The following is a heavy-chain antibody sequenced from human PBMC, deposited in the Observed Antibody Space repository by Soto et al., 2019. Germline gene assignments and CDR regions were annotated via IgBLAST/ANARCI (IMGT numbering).Heavy chain of an antibody. D-gene: IGHD2-15*01. CDR1: GGSFSGYY. V-gene: IGHV4-34*01. J-gene: IGHJ6*03. CDR3: AITRGGSDYYYYYMDV. Sequence: QVQLQQWGAGLLKPSEPLSLTCAVYGGSFSGYYWSWIRQPPGKGLEWIGEINHSGSTNYNPSLKSRVTISVDTSKNQFSLKLSSVTAADTAVYYCAITRGGSDYYYYYMDVWGKGTTVTVSS. CDR2: INHSGST.